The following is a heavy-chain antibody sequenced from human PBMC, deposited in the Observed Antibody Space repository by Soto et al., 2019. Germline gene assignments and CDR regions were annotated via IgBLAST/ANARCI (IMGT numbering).Heavy chain of an antibody. CDR2: ISYDGSNK. CDR3: ARDSDSSGYNWFDP. V-gene: IGHV3-30-3*01. J-gene: IGHJ5*02. Sequence: HPGGSLRLSCAASGFTFSSYAMHWVRQAPGKGLEWVAVISYDGSNKYYADSVKGRFTISRDNSKNTLYLQMNSLRAEDTAVYYCARDSDSSGYNWFDPWGQGTLVTVSS. D-gene: IGHD6-19*01. CDR1: GFTFSSYA.